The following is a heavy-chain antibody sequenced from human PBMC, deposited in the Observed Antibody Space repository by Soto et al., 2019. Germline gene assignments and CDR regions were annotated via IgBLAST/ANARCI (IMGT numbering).Heavy chain of an antibody. J-gene: IGHJ4*02. D-gene: IGHD3-22*01. Sequence: VGSLRLSCAASGFTFSSYSMNWVRQAPGKGLEWVSSISSSSSYIYYADSVKGRFTISRDNAKNSLYLQMNSLRAEDTAVYYCARDTYYYDSSGYYRGRRRYFDYWGQGTLVTVSS. CDR3: ARDTYYYDSSGYYRGRRRYFDY. CDR1: GFTFSSYS. CDR2: ISSSSSYI. V-gene: IGHV3-21*01.